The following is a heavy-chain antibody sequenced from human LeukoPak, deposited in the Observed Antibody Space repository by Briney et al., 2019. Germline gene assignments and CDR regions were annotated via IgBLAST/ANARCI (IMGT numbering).Heavy chain of an antibody. CDR3: ARLWSTDCSGGTCPHQPNY. V-gene: IGHV4-59*08. CDR1: GGSISSYY. J-gene: IGHJ4*02. D-gene: IGHD2-15*01. CDR2: IYYSGST. Sequence: SETLSLTCTVSGGSISSYYWSWIRQPPGKGLEWIGYIYYSGSTNYNPSLKSRVTISVDTSKNQFSLKLSSVTAADTAVYYCARLWSTDCSGGTCPHQPNYWGQGILVTVSS.